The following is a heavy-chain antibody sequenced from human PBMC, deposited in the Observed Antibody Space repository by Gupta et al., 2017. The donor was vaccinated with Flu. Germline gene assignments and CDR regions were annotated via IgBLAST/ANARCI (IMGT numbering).Heavy chain of an antibody. J-gene: IGHJ3*01. CDR2: ITWNSDTI. CDR3: VKDRGYTWDAIDF. V-gene: IGHV3-9*01. D-gene: IGHD2-15*01. CDR1: GITFDDYA. Sequence: EVQLVESGGGLVQPGRSPRLSCAASGITFDDYAMHWVRQAPGKGLEWVSWITWNSDTIGYADSVKGRFTLSRDTAKNSLYLHMNSLRPEDTALYYCVKDRGYTWDAIDFWGQGTMVTVSS.